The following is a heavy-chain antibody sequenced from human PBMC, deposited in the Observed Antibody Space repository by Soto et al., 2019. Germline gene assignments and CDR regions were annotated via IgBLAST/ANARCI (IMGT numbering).Heavy chain of an antibody. J-gene: IGHJ4*02. CDR3: ASQESGSCVVED. V-gene: IGHV4-4*07. Sequence: SDPLSRTCTFSLSSITSYWWSSIRHSAGKALEWIARVYSSGTTNYNPSLKSRVTMTVDTSRNQLFLKLSSVNAVDTAIYYCASQESGSCVVEDWGQGTLVTVAS. CDR1: LSSITSYW. D-gene: IGHD1-26*01. CDR2: VYSSGTT.